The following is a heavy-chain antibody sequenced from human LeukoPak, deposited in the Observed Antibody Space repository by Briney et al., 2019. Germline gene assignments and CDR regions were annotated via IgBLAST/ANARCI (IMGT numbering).Heavy chain of an antibody. D-gene: IGHD3-16*01. CDR2: IYYSGST. CDR1: GGSISSYY. J-gene: IGHJ5*02. V-gene: IGHV4-59*01. CDR3: ARERGRGWFDP. Sequence: PETLSLTCTVSGGSISSYYWSWIRQPPGKGLEWIGYIYYSGSTNYNPSLKSRVTISVDTSKNQFSLKLSSVTAADTAVYYCARERGRGWFDPWGQGTLVTVSS.